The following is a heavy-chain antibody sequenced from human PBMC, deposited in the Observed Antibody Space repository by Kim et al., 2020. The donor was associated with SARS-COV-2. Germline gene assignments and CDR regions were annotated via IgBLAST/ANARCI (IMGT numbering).Heavy chain of an antibody. V-gene: IGHV2-5*02. Sequence: SGPTLVNPTQTLTLTCTFSGFSLTTSGVGVGWIRQPPTRALEWLAIIFWVDDKRYNPSLRSRFTITKDTSKNQVVLTMTNMDPVDTATYYCAHRPPTGDLDHWGQGTLVTVS. D-gene: IGHD7-27*01. CDR3: AHRPPTGDLDH. J-gene: IGHJ4*02. CDR2: IFWVDDK. CDR1: GFSLTTSGVG.